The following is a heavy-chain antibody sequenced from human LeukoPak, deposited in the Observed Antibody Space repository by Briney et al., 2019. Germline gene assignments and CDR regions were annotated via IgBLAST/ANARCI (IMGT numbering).Heavy chain of an antibody. Sequence: ASVKVSCKASGYTFTGYYMHWVRQAPGQGLEWMGWISAYNGNTNYAQKLQGRVTMTTDTSTSTAYMELRSLRSDDTAVYYCARAEGGNHDYWGQGTLVTVSS. D-gene: IGHD4-23*01. V-gene: IGHV1-18*04. J-gene: IGHJ4*02. CDR2: ISAYNGNT. CDR3: ARAEGGNHDY. CDR1: GYTFTGYY.